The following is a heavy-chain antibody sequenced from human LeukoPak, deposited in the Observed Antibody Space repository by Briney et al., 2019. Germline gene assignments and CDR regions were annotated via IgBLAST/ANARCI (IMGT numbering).Heavy chain of an antibody. Sequence: DSVKGRFTTSRDNAENSLYLQMNSLRAEDTAVYYCARGPVLLWFGESDSFDPWGQGTLVTVTS. J-gene: IGHJ5*02. V-gene: IGHV3-7*01. CDR3: ARGPVLLWFGESDSFDP. D-gene: IGHD3-10*01.